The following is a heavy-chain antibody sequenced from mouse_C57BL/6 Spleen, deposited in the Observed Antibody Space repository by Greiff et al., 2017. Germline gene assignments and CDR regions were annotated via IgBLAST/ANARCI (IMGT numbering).Heavy chain of an antibody. D-gene: IGHD2-10*02. V-gene: IGHV2-6-1*01. CDR2: IWSDGST. CDR1: GFSLTSYG. CDR3: ARQYGNYGTGLYYAMDY. J-gene: IGHJ4*01. Sequence: QVQLKESGPGLVAPSQSLSITCTVSGFSLTSYGVHWVRQPPGKGLEWLVVIWSDGSTTYNSALKSRLSISKDNSKSQVFLKMNSLQTDDTAMYYCARQYGNYGTGLYYAMDYWGQGTSVTVSS.